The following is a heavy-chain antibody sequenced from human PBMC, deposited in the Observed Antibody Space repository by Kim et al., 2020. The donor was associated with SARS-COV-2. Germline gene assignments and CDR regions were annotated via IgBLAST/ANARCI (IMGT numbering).Heavy chain of an antibody. Sequence: YAQKFQGRVTITADESTSTAYMELSSLRSEDTAVYCCAIPRVGATGQFDYWGQGTLVTVSS. D-gene: IGHD1-26*01. J-gene: IGHJ4*02. CDR3: AIPRVGATGQFDY. V-gene: IGHV1-69*01.